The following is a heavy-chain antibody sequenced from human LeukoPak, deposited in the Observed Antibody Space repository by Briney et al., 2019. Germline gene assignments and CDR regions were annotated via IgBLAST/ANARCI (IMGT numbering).Heavy chain of an antibody. CDR1: GFTFSTYA. CDR3: ARDLGI. J-gene: IGHJ3*02. V-gene: IGHV3-64D*06. Sequence: GGSLRLSCSASGFTFSTYAMHWVRQAPGKGLEYVSGIRTNGGSTYHADSVKGRFTISRDNSKNTLYLQMSSLRAEDTAVYYCARDLGIWGQGTMVAVSS. CDR2: IRTNGGST.